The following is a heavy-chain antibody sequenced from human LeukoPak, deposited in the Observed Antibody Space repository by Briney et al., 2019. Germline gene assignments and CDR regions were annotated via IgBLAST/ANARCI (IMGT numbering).Heavy chain of an antibody. CDR2: IYTSGST. J-gene: IGHJ4*02. V-gene: IGHV4-61*02. D-gene: IGHD4-17*01. CDR3: ASLSDYGDQLDY. CDR1: GGSISSGSYY. Sequence: SQTLSLTCTVSGGSISSGSYYWSWIRQPAGKGLEWIGRIYTSGSTNYNPSLKSRVTISVDTSKNQFSLKLSSVTAADTAVYYCASLSDYGDQLDYWGQGTLVTVSP.